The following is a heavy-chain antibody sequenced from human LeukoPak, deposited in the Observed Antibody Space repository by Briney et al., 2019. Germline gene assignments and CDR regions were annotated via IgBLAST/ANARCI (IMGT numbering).Heavy chain of an antibody. J-gene: IGHJ6*03. CDR2: ISATGGTT. CDR1: GFTFGDFA. Sequence: SGRSLRLSCTASGFTFGDFAMSWFRQAPGKGLEWVSAISATGGTTYYADSVKGRFTISRDNSKNTLYLQMNSLRAEDTAIYYCAKNGDRGAYCSGGSCYPYYYYYIDVWGKGTTVTISS. V-gene: IGHV3-23*01. CDR3: AKNGDRGAYCSGGSCYPYYYYYIDV. D-gene: IGHD2-15*01.